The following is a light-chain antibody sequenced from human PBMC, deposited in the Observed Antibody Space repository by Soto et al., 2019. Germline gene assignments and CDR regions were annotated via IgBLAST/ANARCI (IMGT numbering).Light chain of an antibody. V-gene: IGKV3-15*01. CDR2: DAS. CDR1: QSVSNN. Sequence: ILMTQSPATLSVSPGERATLSCRASQSVSNNLAWYQQKTGQAPRLLIYDASTRATGIPARFSGSGSGTEFTLTISGLQSEDFAVYYCQQYNNWPPWTFGQGTKVDSK. CDR3: QQYNNWPPWT. J-gene: IGKJ1*01.